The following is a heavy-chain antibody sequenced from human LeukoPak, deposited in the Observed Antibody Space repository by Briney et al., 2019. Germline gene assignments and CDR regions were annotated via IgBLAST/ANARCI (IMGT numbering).Heavy chain of an antibody. Sequence: GGSLRLSCAASGFTFSSYSMNWDRQAPGKGLEWVSYISSSSSTIYYADSVKGRFTISRDNAKNSLYLQMNSLRDEDTAVYCCASYRASYYYDSSGDFDYWGQGTLVTVSS. CDR1: GFTFSSYS. D-gene: IGHD3-22*01. CDR3: ASYRASYYYDSSGDFDY. CDR2: ISSSSSTI. V-gene: IGHV3-48*02. J-gene: IGHJ4*02.